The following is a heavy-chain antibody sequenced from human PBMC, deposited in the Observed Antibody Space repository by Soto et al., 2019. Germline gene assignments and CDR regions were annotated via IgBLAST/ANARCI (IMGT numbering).Heavy chain of an antibody. CDR1: GGSISSRSYY. D-gene: IGHD2-15*01. V-gene: IGHV4-39*01. CDR2: IYYSGST. CDR3: AIDPGCSGGSCYYHY. J-gene: IGHJ4*02. Sequence: QLQLQESGPGLVKPSETLSLTCTVSGGSISSRSYYWGWIRQPPGKGLEWIGSIYYSGSTYYNPSPRRRVTNXXAXSXXKFSLQMSSVTAADTAVYYCAIDPGCSGGSCYYHYWGQGTLVTVSS.